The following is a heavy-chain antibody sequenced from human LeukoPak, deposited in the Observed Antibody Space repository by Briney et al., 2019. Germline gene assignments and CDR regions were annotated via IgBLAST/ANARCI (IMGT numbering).Heavy chain of an antibody. CDR3: ARVRSGWYFDL. D-gene: IGHD3-10*01. V-gene: IGHV3-30*02. J-gene: IGHJ2*01. CDR2: IRYDGSNK. Sequence: GGSLRLSCAASGFTFSSYGMHWVRQAPGKGLEWVAFIRYDGSNKYYADSVKGRFTISREDAKNSLYLQMNSLKAGDTAMYFCARVRSGWYFDLWGRGTLVTVSS. CDR1: GFTFSSYG.